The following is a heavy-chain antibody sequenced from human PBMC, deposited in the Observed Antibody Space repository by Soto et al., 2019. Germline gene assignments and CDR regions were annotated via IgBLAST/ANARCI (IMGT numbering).Heavy chain of an antibody. CDR3: ARLTVTTYAFDI. CDR2: IYYSGST. Sequence: SETLSLTCTVSGGSISSYYWSWIRQPPGKGLEWIGYIYYSGSTNYNPSLKSRVTISVDTSQNQFSLKLSSVTAADTAVYYCARLTVTTYAFDIWGQGTMVTVSS. CDR1: GGSISSYY. D-gene: IGHD4-17*01. V-gene: IGHV4-59*01. J-gene: IGHJ3*02.